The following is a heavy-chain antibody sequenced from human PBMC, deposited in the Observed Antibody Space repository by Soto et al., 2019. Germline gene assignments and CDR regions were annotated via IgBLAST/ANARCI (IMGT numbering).Heavy chain of an antibody. J-gene: IGHJ6*02. CDR2: IYYSRST. Sequence: QVQLQESGPGLVKPSQTLSLTCTVSGGSISSGDYHWSWIRQPPGKGLEWIGAIYYSRSTYYNPSLKSRIRISVDTSKNQFSLKVNSVTAADTAVYYGARDYRIPTAGAMDVWGQGTTVTVSS. CDR1: GGSISSGDYH. CDR3: ARDYRIPTAGAMDV. D-gene: IGHD2-8*02. V-gene: IGHV4-30-4*01.